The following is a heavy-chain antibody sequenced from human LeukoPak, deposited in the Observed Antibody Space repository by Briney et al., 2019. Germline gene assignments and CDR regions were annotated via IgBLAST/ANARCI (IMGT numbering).Heavy chain of an antibody. CDR1: GDSISSSNYY. Sequence: SETLSLTCTVSGDSISSSNYYWGWIRQPPGKGLEWIGSIYYSGSTYYNPSLKSRVTISVDTSKNQFSLKLSSVTAADTAVYYCARQNSGYSAGRPFDYWGQGTLVTVSS. J-gene: IGHJ4*02. V-gene: IGHV4-39*01. CDR3: ARQNSGYSAGRPFDY. D-gene: IGHD6-13*01. CDR2: IYYSGST.